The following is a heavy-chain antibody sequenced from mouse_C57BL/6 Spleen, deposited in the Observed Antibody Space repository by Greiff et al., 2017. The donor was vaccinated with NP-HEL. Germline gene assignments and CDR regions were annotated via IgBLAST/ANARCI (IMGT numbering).Heavy chain of an antibody. D-gene: IGHD3-2*02. CDR2: IHPSDSDT. J-gene: IGHJ3*01. V-gene: IGHV1-74*01. Sequence: QVQLQQPGAELVKPGASVKVSCKASGYTFTSYWMHWVKQRPGQGLEWIGRIHPSDSDTNYNQKFKGKATLTVDKSSSPAYMQLSSLTSEDSAVYYCAISPDSSGLFAYWGQGTLVTVSA. CDR3: AISPDSSGLFAY. CDR1: GYTFTSYW.